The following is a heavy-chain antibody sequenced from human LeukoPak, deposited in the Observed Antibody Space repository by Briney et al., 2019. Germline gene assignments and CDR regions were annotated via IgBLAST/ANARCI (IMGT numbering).Heavy chain of an antibody. Sequence: PSETLSHTCTVSGGSISSYYWSWIRQPPGKGLEWIGYIYYSGSTNYNPSLKSRVTISVDTSKNQFSLKLSSVTAADTAVYYCAGRRGYCSGGSCYNFDYWGQGTLVTVSS. CDR3: AGRRGYCSGGSCYNFDY. CDR2: IYYSGST. CDR1: GGSISSYY. V-gene: IGHV4-59*01. J-gene: IGHJ4*02. D-gene: IGHD2-15*01.